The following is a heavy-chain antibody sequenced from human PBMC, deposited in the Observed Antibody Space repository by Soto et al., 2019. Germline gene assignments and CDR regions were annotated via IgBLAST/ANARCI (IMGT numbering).Heavy chain of an antibody. CDR1: GGSFSGYY. CDR2: INHSGST. CDR3: ASVNMVRGLTMIDLSGRRSSDVGSAGM. V-gene: IGHV4-34*01. D-gene: IGHD3-10*01. Sequence: PSETLSLTCAAYGGSFSGYYWSWIRQPPGKGLEWIGEINHSGSTNYNPSLKSRVTISVDTSKNQFSLKLSSVTAAHTAVYYCASVNMVRGLTMIDLSGRRSSDVGSAGM. J-gene: IGHJ6*01.